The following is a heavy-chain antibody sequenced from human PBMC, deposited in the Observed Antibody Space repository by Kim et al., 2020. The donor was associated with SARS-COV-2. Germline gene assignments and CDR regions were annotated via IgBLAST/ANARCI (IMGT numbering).Heavy chain of an antibody. V-gene: IGHV3-11*06. D-gene: IGHD3-22*01. Sequence: KGRFTISRDNAKNSLYLQMNSLRAEDTAVYYCATVNYYYDSSGHRDAFDIWGQGTMVTVSS. CDR3: ATVNYYYDSSGHRDAFDI. J-gene: IGHJ3*02.